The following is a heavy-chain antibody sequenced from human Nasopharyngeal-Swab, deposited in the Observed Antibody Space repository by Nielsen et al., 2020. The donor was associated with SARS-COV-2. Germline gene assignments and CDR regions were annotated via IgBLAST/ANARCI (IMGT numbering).Heavy chain of an antibody. CDR1: GGSFSGYY. V-gene: IGHV4-34*01. CDR3: ARHQRGYTYGYGLYYFDY. J-gene: IGHJ4*02. Sequence: SETLSLTCAVYGGSFSGYYWSWIRQPPGKGLEWIGEINHSGSTNYNPSLKSRVTISVDTSKNQFSLKLSSVTAADTAVYHCARHQRGYTYGYGLYYFDYWGQGTLVTVSS. CDR2: INHSGST. D-gene: IGHD5-18*01.